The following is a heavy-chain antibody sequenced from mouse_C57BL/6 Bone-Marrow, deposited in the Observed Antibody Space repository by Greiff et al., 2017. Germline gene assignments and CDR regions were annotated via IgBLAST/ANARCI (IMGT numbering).Heavy chain of an antibody. CDR1: GYTFTSYW. V-gene: IGHV1-53*01. J-gene: IGHJ3*01. D-gene: IGHD3-2*02. CDR2: INPSNGGT. CDR3: ARGPLDSSGSACFAY. Sequence: QVQLQQPGTELVKPGASVKLSCKASGYTFTSYWMHWVKQRPGQGLEWIGNINPSNGGTNYNEKFKSKATLTVDKSSSTAYMQLSSLTSEDSAVYYCARGPLDSSGSACFAYWGQGTLVTVSS.